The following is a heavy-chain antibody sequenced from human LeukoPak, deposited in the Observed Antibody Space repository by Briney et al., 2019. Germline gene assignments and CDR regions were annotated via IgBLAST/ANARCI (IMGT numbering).Heavy chain of an antibody. CDR3: ARFYRYNYEYDSSDFRDLDY. V-gene: IGHV1-3*02. CDR1: GYTLTRYA. Sequence: GASVKVSCKTSGYTLTRYAIHWVRQAPGQRLKWRGGSSAGNDNTKYSEDLQGRVKIARDTSASTAYMELSGLRSEDTAVYYCARFYRYNYEYDSSDFRDLDYWGQGTLVTVSS. CDR2: SSAGNDNT. D-gene: IGHD3-22*01. J-gene: IGHJ4*02.